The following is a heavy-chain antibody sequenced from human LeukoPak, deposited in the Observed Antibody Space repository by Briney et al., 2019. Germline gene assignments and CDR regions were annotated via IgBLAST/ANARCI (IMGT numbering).Heavy chain of an antibody. D-gene: IGHD7-27*01. CDR1: GGTFSSYA. V-gene: IGHV1-69*04. J-gene: IGHJ4*02. CDR2: IIPILGIA. CDR3: ARDLTRQFDY. Sequence: SVKVSCKASGGTFSSYAISWVRQAPGQGLEWMGRIIPILGIANYAQKFQGRVTITADKSTSTAYMELSSLRSEDTAVHYCARDLTRQFDYWGQGTLVTVSS.